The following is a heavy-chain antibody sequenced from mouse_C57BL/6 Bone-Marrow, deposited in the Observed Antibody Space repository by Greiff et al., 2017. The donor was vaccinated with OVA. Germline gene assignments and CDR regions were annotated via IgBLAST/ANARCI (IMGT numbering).Heavy chain of an antibody. CDR3: ARDQDSSGVFDY. J-gene: IGHJ2*01. Sequence: DVMLVESGGGLVKPGGSLKLSCAASGFTFSSYAMSWVRQTPEKRLEWVATISDGGSYTYYPDNVKGRFTISRDNAKNNLYLQMSHLKSEDTAMYYCARDQDSSGVFDYWGQGTTLTVSS. D-gene: IGHD3-2*02. V-gene: IGHV5-4*01. CDR1: GFTFSSYA. CDR2: ISDGGSYT.